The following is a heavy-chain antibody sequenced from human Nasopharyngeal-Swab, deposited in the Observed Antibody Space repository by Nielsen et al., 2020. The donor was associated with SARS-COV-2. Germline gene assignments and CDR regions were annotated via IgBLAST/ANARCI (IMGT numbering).Heavy chain of an antibody. J-gene: IGHJ4*02. CDR1: GFTFSSYA. D-gene: IGHD6-13*01. CDR3: ARDGGGGVQSIAAAGTHFDY. Sequence: GGSLRLSCAASGFTFSSYAMHWVRQAPGKGLEWVAVISYDGSNKYYADSVKGRFTISRDNSKNTLYLQMNSLRAEDTAVYYCARDGGGGVQSIAAAGTHFDYWGQGTLVTVSS. CDR2: ISYDGSNK. V-gene: IGHV3-30-3*01.